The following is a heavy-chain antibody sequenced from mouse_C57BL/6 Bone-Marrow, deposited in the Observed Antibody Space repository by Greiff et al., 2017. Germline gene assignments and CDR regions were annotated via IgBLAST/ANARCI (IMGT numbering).Heavy chain of an antibody. J-gene: IGHJ2*01. Sequence: EVQLQQSGAELVRPGASVKLSCTASGFNIKDDYMHWVKQGPEQGLEWIGWIDPENGDTEYASKFQGKATITADTSSNTAYLPLRRLTSEDTAVYYCIYYYGHFDYWGQGTTLTVSS. CDR2: IDPENGDT. D-gene: IGHD1-1*01. V-gene: IGHV14-4*01. CDR1: GFNIKDDY. CDR3: IYYYGHFDY.